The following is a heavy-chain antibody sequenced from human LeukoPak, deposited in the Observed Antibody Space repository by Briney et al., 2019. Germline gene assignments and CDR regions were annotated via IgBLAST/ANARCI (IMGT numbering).Heavy chain of an antibody. V-gene: IGHV3-23*01. D-gene: IGHD2-8*01. Sequence: GGSLRLSCAASGFTFSSYAMSWVRQAPGKGLEWVSAISGSGGSTYYADSVKGRFTISRDKSKNTLHLQMNSLRAEDTAVYYCAKDPSNPLVPFDHWGQGTLVTVSS. CDR1: GFTFSSYA. CDR3: AKDPSNPLVPFDH. CDR2: ISGSGGST. J-gene: IGHJ5*02.